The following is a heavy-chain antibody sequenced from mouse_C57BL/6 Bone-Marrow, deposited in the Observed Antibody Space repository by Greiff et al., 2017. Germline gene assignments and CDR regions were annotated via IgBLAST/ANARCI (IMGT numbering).Heavy chain of an antibody. CDR1: GYTFTDYY. Sequence: EVQLQQSGPELVKPGASVKISCKASGYTFTDYYMNWVKQSHGKSLEWIGDINPNNGGTSYNQKFKGKATLTVDKSSSTAYMELRSLTSEDSAVYYCALQRSYYRSNNWYFDVWGTGTTVTVSS. J-gene: IGHJ1*03. CDR2: INPNNGGT. CDR3: ALQRSYYRSNNWYFDV. D-gene: IGHD1-1*01. V-gene: IGHV1-26*01.